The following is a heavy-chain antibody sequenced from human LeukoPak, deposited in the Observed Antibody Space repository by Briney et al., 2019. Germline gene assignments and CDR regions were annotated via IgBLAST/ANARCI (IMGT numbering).Heavy chain of an antibody. J-gene: IGHJ5*02. V-gene: IGHV4-39*01. CDR1: GGSISSSSYY. CDR2: IYYSGST. D-gene: IGHD2-8*01. Sequence: SETLSFTCTVSGGSISSSSYYWGWIRQPPGKGLEWIGSIYYSGSTYYNPSLKSRVTISVDTSKNQFSLKLSSVTAADTAVYYCARQFIVLMVEGDWFDPWGQGTLVTVSS. CDR3: ARQFIVLMVEGDWFDP.